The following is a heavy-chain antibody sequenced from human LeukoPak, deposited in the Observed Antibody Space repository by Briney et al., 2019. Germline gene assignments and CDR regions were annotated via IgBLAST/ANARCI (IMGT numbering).Heavy chain of an antibody. CDR1: GYSISNAYY. CDR3: ARIRYFDWSYYFDY. J-gene: IGHJ4*02. CDR2: IFHSGIT. V-gene: IGHV4-38-2*02. D-gene: IGHD3-9*01. Sequence: SETLSLTCTVSGYSISNAYYWGWIRQPPGKGLEWIGSIFHSGITYYYPSLKSRVTISVDTSKNQFSLKLSSVTAADTAVYYCARIRYFDWSYYFDYWGQGTLVTVSS.